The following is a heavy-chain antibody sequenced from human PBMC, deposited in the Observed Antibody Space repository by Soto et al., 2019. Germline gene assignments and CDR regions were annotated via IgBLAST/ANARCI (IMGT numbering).Heavy chain of an antibody. D-gene: IGHD3-10*01. J-gene: IGHJ6*02. CDR1: GFTFSSYW. CDR3: TLWFGEQGMAV. V-gene: IGHV3-74*01. Sequence: GGSLRLSCAASGFTFSSYWMHWVRQAPGKGLVWVSRINSDGSSTSYADSVKGRFTISRDNAKNTLYLQMNSLRAEDTAVYYCTLWFGEQGMAVWGQGTTVTVS. CDR2: INSDGSST.